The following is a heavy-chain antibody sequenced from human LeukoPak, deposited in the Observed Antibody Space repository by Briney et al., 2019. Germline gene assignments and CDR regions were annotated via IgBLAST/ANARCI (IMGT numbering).Heavy chain of an antibody. Sequence: PGESLRLSCAASGFTFSSYSMNWVRQAPGKGLEWVSCITSSGYIYYADSVKGRFTISRDNAKNSLYLQMSSLRGEDTAVYYCAHNLKSWGPGNPGTVSP. V-gene: IGHV3-21*01. CDR1: GFTFSSYS. CDR2: ITSSGYI. J-gene: IGHJ6*01. CDR3: AHNLKS.